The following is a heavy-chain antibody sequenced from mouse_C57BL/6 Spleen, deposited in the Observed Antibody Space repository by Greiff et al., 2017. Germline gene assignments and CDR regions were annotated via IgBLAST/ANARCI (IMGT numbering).Heavy chain of an antibody. D-gene: IGHD2-5*01. Sequence: EVQLVESGAELVRPGASVKLSCTASGLNIKDYYMPWVKQRPEQGLEWIGRIDPEDGDTEYAPKFQGKATMTADPSSNTAYLQLSSLTSEDTAVYYCTTKNYRNWFDVWGTGTTVTVSA. CDR1: GLNIKDYY. CDR2: IDPEDGDT. CDR3: TTKNYRNWFDV. J-gene: IGHJ1*03. V-gene: IGHV14-1*01.